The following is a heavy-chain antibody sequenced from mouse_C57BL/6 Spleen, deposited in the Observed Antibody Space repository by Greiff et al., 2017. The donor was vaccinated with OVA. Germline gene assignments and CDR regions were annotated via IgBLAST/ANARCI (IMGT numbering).Heavy chain of an antibody. CDR2: ISDGGSST. D-gene: IGHD1-1*01. CDR1: GFTFSSYA. V-gene: IGHV5-4*01. Sequence: EVQGVESGGGLVKPGGSLKLSCAASGFTFSSYAMSWVRQTPEKRLEWVATISDGGSSTYYPDNVKGRITISRDNAKNNLYLQMSHLKSEDTAKYYCATGSSRSFYYAMGYWGQGTTVTVSS. J-gene: IGHJ4*01. CDR3: ATGSSRSFYYAMGY.